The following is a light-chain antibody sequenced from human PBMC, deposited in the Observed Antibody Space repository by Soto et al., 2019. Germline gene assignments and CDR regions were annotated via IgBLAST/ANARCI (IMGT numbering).Light chain of an antibody. CDR2: GAS. J-gene: IGKJ1*01. CDR1: QTVSSNY. V-gene: IGKV3-20*01. CDR3: PKYNSAPRT. Sequence: IILTQSPDTLSLSPGERATLSCRASQTVSSNYLAWCQQRPGQAPRLLIYGASNRATGIPDRFSGSGSGTDFTLTISRLEPEDVATYYCPKYNSAPRTFGQGTKVDIK.